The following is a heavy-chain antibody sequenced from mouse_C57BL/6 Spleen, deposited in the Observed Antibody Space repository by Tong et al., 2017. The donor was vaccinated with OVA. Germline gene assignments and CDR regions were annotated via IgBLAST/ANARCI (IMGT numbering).Heavy chain of an antibody. D-gene: IGHD2-1*01. CDR2: ISSGGSYT. J-gene: IGHJ4*01. Sequence: EVQLQESGGDLVKPGGSLKLSCAASGFTFSSYGMSWVRQTPDKRLEWVATISSGGSYTYYPDSVKGRFTISRDNAESAMYLQMRRLKSKNTAMYYCGREGNYERYAMDCWGQGTSVTVSS. CDR1: GFTFSSYG. CDR3: GREGNYERYAMDC. V-gene: IGHV5-6*01.